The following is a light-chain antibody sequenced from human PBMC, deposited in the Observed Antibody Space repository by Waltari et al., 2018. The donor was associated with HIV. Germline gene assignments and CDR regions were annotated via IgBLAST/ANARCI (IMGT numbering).Light chain of an antibody. J-gene: IGLJ2*01. Sequence: YALTPPTSVSVSPGQTANITCSGDTLGQNYAHWYQQKSGQSPVLLIYEDSKRRSGIPERFAGSISGDTATLTISGTQAEDEADYHCQAWDRSTVIFAGGTKLTVL. CDR2: EDS. V-gene: IGLV3-1*01. CDR3: QAWDRSTVI. CDR1: TLGQNY.